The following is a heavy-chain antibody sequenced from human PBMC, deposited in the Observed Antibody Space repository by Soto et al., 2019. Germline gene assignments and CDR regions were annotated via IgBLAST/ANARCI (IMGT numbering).Heavy chain of an antibody. CDR2: IRSKAYGGTT. J-gene: IGHJ4*02. V-gene: IGHV3-49*03. CDR3: TRGGRWYTAMVTYPDY. Sequence: GGSLRLSCTASGFTFGDYAMSWFRQAPGKGLEWVGFIRSKAYGGTTEYAASVKGRFTISRDDSKSIAYLQMNSLKTEDTAVYYCTRGGRWYTAMVTYPDYWGQGTLVTVSS. D-gene: IGHD5-18*01. CDR1: GFTFGDYA.